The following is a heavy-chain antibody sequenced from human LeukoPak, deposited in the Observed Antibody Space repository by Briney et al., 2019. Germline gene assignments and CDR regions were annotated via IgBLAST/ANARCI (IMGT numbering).Heavy chain of an antibody. Sequence: GGSLRLSCAASGFTFSSYAMSWVCKAPGKGLEWVSAISGSGGSTYYADSVKGRFTISRDHSKNTLYLQMNSLRAEDTAVYYCAKDRGGTIVVVSYFDYWGQGTLVTVSS. CDR3: AKDRGGTIVVVSYFDY. V-gene: IGHV3-23*01. CDR2: ISGSGGST. J-gene: IGHJ4*02. D-gene: IGHD3-22*01. CDR1: GFTFSSYA.